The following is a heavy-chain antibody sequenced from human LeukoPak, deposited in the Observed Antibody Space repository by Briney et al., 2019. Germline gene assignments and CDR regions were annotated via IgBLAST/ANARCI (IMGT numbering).Heavy chain of an antibody. D-gene: IGHD3-9*01. Sequence: PGGSLRLSCAASGFTFSSYAMHWVRQAPGKGLEWVAVISYDGSNKYYADSVKGRFTISRDNSKNTLYLQTNSLRAEDTAVYYCARGRYFDVWGQGTLVTVSS. CDR1: GFTFSSYA. J-gene: IGHJ4*02. CDR2: ISYDGSNK. V-gene: IGHV3-30-3*01. CDR3: ARGRYFDV.